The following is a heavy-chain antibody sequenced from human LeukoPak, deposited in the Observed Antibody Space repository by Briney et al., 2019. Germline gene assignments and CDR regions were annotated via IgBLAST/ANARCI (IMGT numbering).Heavy chain of an antibody. D-gene: IGHD6-13*01. CDR3: AREALSWQLVPYYYYGMDV. J-gene: IGHJ6*02. CDR2: ISAYNGNT. Sequence: ASVKVSCKASGYTFTSYGISGVRQAPGQGLEWMGWISAYNGNTNYAQKLQGRVTMTTDTSTSTAYMELRSLRSDDTAVDYCAREALSWQLVPYYYYGMDVWGQGTTVTVSS. CDR1: GYTFTSYG. V-gene: IGHV1-18*01.